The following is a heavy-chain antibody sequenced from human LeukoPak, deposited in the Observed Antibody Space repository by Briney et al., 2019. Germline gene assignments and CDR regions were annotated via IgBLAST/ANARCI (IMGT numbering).Heavy chain of an antibody. V-gene: IGHV3-21*01. J-gene: IGHJ4*02. CDR3: ARWESGTYLIFDY. Sequence: PGGSLRLSCAASGFTFSSYSMNWVRQAPGKGLEWVSSISSSSSYIYYADSVKGRFTISRDNAKNSLYLQMNSLRDEDTAVYYCARWESGTYLIFDYWGQGTLVTVSS. CDR2: ISSSSSYI. D-gene: IGHD1-26*01. CDR1: GFTFSSYS.